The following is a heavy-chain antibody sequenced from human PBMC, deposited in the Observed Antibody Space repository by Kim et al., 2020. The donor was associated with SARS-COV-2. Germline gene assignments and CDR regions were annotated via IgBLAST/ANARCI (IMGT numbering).Heavy chain of an antibody. CDR3: ARDRKGGGIDYYYYYGMDV. CDR2: ISSSSSTI. V-gene: IGHV3-48*02. Sequence: GGSLRLSCAASGFTFSSYSMNWVRQAPGKGLEWVSYISSSSSTIYYADSVKGRFTISRDNAKNSLYLQMNSLRDEDTAVYYCARDRKGGGIDYYYYYGMDVWGQGTTVTVSS. D-gene: IGHD3-16*02. CDR1: GFTFSSYS. J-gene: IGHJ6*02.